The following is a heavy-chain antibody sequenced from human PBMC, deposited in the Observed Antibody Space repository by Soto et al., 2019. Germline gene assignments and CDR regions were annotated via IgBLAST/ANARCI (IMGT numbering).Heavy chain of an antibody. J-gene: IGHJ4*02. V-gene: IGHV4-59*01. D-gene: IGHD2-8*02. Sequence: SATLSLTCTVSGGSISSYYWSWIRQPPGKGLEWIGYIYYSGSTNYNPSLKSRVTISVDTSKNQFSLKLSSVTAADTAVYYCARESTGAFDYWGQGTLVTVSS. CDR2: IYYSGST. CDR3: ARESTGAFDY. CDR1: GGSISSYY.